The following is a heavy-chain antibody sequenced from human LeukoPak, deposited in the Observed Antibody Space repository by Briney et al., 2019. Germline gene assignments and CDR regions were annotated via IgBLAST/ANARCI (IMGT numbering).Heavy chain of an antibody. Sequence: SVKVSCKASGGKFSIYAVSWVRQAPGQGLDWMGRIIPSLDLANYAQNFQDRVTIIADKSTSTVYMELSSLRSEDTAMYYCARDKDDYTLWGQGTLVTVSS. D-gene: IGHD4-4*01. CDR3: ARDKDDYTL. V-gene: IGHV1-69*04. CDR2: IIPSLDLA. CDR1: GGKFSIYA. J-gene: IGHJ4*02.